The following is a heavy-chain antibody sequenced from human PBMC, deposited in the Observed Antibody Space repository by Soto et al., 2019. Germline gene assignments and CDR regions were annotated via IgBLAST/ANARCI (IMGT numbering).Heavy chain of an antibody. CDR3: TSAPRGEK. CDR2: INAGNGDT. Sequence: QVQLVQSGAEVKKPGASVKVSCRASGYTFTTYPIHWVRQVPGQGLEWMGWINAGNGDTKYSQKFQDRVAVTRDTSASTAYMELSSLRSEDTAVYYCTSAPRGEKWGQGTLVTVSS. V-gene: IGHV1-3*01. D-gene: IGHD2-21*01. J-gene: IGHJ1*01. CDR1: GYTFTTYP.